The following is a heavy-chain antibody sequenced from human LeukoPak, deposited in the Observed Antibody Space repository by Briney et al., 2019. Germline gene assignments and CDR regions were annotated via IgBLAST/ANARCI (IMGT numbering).Heavy chain of an antibody. CDR3: ARAAYDSSWLTDN. CDR2: VYPEDSDT. D-gene: IGHD6-13*01. V-gene: IGHV5-51*01. Sequence: GESLKISCKGSGYSFSSYWIVWVRQTPEKRLDWMGIVYPEDSDTRYSPAFQGQVTISADKSISTAYLQWSSLKASDTAMYYCARAAYDSSWLTDNWGQGTLVTVSS. CDR1: GYSFSSYW. J-gene: IGHJ4*02.